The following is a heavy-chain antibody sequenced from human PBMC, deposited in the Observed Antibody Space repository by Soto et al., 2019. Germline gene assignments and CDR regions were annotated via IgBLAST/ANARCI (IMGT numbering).Heavy chain of an antibody. V-gene: IGHV1-3*01. J-gene: IGHJ4*01. CDR2: ISAGNGNT. CDR3: ARVSMSSLAGMSSYDF. CDR1: CYTFASYT. Sequence: KVGCKGTCYTFASYTIHWVRQAPGQRFEWLGWISAGNGNTKSSQKFQDRVTFDRNTSASTVSMELNSLRSEDTAIYYCARVSMSSLAGMSSYDFWLQGCHVTV. D-gene: IGHD1-26*01.